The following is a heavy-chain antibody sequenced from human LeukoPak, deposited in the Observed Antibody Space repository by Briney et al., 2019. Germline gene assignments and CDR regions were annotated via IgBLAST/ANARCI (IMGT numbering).Heavy chain of an antibody. V-gene: IGHV3-48*03. J-gene: IGHJ4*02. CDR3: ARTMVRGVKATFDY. Sequence: GGSLRLSCAASGFTFSSYEMNWVRQAPGKGLEWVSYISSSGSTIYYADSVKGRFTISRDNAKNSLYLQMNSLRAEDTAVYYCARTMVRGVKATFDYWGQGTLVTVSS. CDR1: GFTFSSYE. D-gene: IGHD3-10*01. CDR2: ISSSGSTI.